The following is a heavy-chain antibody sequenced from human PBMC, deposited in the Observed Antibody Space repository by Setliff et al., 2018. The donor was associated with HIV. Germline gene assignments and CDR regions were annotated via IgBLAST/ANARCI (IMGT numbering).Heavy chain of an antibody. CDR3: ARGAPYCNHGICHLFDY. J-gene: IGHJ4*01. CDR1: GGSFSGYY. Sequence: SETLSLTCAVYGGSFSGYYWSWIRQSPGKGLEWIGQINHGGSTNYSPSLKSRVTMSIDTSKNQFSLRLTSVTAADTAVYYCARGAPYCNHGICHLFDYWGHGNLVTVSS. V-gene: IGHV4-34*01. D-gene: IGHD2-8*01. CDR2: INHGGST.